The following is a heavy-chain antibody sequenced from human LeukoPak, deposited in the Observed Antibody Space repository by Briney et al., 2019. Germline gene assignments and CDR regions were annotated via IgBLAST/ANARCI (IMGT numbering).Heavy chain of an antibody. Sequence: GGSLRLSCAGSGFRFSNYGMTWVRQAPGKGLEWVSAITDSGSITYYADSVKGRFTISRDNSKNTLYLQMNSLRAEDTAVYSCAKDQWLVLDYWGQGTLVTVSS. CDR2: ITDSGSIT. J-gene: IGHJ4*02. CDR1: GFRFSNYG. D-gene: IGHD6-19*01. V-gene: IGHV3-23*01. CDR3: AKDQWLVLDY.